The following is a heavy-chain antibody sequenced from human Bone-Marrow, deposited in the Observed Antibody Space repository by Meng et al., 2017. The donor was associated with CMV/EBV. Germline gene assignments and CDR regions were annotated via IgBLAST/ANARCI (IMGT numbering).Heavy chain of an antibody. V-gene: IGHV3-30*02. CDR3: ATTTDPRNY. CDR2: IRYDGSNK. J-gene: IGHJ4*02. Sequence: GESLKISCAASGFTFSSYGMHWVRQAPGKGLEWVAFIRYDGSNKYYADSVKGRFTISRDNAQNTLYLQMNSLRAGDTAVYYCATTTDPRNYWGQGTLVTVSS. CDR1: GFTFSSYG. D-gene: IGHD1-14*01.